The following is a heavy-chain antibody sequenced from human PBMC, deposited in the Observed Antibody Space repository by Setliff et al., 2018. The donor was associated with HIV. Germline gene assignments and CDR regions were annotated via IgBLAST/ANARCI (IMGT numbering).Heavy chain of an antibody. CDR2: TDHSGST. J-gene: IGHJ2*01. Sequence: PSETLSLTCAVCGGSFTGYYWSWIRQPPGKGLEWIGETDHSGSTNYNPSLKSRVTISLDTSKNQFSLKLSSVTAADTAVYYCAREGARITIFGVVTALWYFDLWGRGTLVTVSS. D-gene: IGHD3-3*01. CDR1: GGSFTGYY. V-gene: IGHV4-34*01. CDR3: AREGARITIFGVVTALWYFDL.